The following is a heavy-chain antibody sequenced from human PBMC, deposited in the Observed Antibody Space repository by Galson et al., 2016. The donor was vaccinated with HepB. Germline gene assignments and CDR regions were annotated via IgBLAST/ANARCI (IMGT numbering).Heavy chain of an antibody. J-gene: IGHJ4*02. V-gene: IGHV3-23*01. CDR2: ISATGGTT. Sequence: SLRLSCAASGFTFSSYAMTWVRQAPGKGLQWVSAISATGGTTYYGESVKGRFTISRDNSKNTLYLQMNSLRAEDKAVYYCVKESPVRGNHFEYWGQGTLVTVSS. CDR1: GFTFSSYA. CDR3: VKESPVRGNHFEY. D-gene: IGHD3-16*01.